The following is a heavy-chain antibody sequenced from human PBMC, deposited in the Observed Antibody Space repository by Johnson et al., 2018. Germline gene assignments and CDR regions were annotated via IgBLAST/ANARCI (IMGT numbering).Heavy chain of an antibody. CDR3: AKGLEGELVSRTFDF. J-gene: IGHJ3*01. D-gene: IGHD1-7*01. CDR2: LSYDGNNK. V-gene: IGHV3-30-3*01. Sequence: QVQLVQSGGGVVQPGGSLRLSCAASGFSFTTYAMSWVRQAPGKGLEWVTFLSYDGNNKNYVDSVKGRFPISRDISKNTLFLQMNSLGREDTAVYYCAKGLEGELVSRTFDFWGQGTMVTVSS. CDR1: GFSFTTYA.